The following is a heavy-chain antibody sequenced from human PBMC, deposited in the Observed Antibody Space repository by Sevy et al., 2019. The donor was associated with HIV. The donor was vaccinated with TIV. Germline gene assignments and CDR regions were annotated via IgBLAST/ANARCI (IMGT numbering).Heavy chain of an antibody. Sequence: SETLSLTCAVYGGSFSGYYWSWIRQPPGKGLEWIGEINHSGSTNYNPSLKSRVTISVDTSKNQFSLKLSSVTAADTAVYYCARGGGSYWAYFDYWGQGTLVTVSS. J-gene: IGHJ4*02. CDR3: ARGGGSYWAYFDY. CDR2: INHSGST. V-gene: IGHV4-34*01. D-gene: IGHD1-26*01. CDR1: GGSFSGYY.